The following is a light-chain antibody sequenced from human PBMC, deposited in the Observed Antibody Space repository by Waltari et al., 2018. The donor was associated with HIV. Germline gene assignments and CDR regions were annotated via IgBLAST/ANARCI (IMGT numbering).Light chain of an antibody. CDR2: LGS. V-gene: IGKV2-28*01. CDR1: QSLLHSNGYNY. J-gene: IGKJ1*01. Sequence: DIVMTQSPLSLPVTPGEAASISCRSSQSLLHSNGYNYLDWYLQKPGQSPQLLIYLGSNRASGVPDRFSGSGSGTYFTLTISRVESEDVGVYYCMHSLQTGWTFGQGTKVEIQ. CDR3: MHSLQTGWT.